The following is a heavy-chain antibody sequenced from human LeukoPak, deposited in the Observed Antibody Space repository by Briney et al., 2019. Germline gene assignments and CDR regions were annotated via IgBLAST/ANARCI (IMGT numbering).Heavy chain of an antibody. Sequence: SVKVSCKASGGTFSSYAISWVRQAPGQGLEWMGGIIPIFGTANYAQKFQGRVTITTDESTSTAYMELSSLRSEDTAVYYCATVWGGSSGGFDYWGQGTLVTVSS. D-gene: IGHD2-15*01. CDR3: ATVWGGSSGGFDY. J-gene: IGHJ4*02. CDR2: IIPIFGTA. V-gene: IGHV1-69*05. CDR1: GGTFSSYA.